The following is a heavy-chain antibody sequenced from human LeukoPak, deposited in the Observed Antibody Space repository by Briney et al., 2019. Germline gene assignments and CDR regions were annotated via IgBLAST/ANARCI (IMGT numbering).Heavy chain of an antibody. CDR2: INHSGST. Sequence: SETLSLTCAVYGGSFSGYYWSWIRQPPGKGLEWIGEINHSGSTNYNPSLKSRVTISVDTSKNQFSLKLSSVTAADTAVYYCARDQAYDFWSGHYYYMDVWGKGTTVTVSS. D-gene: IGHD3-3*01. CDR3: ARDQAYDFWSGHYYYMDV. V-gene: IGHV4-34*01. J-gene: IGHJ6*03. CDR1: GGSFSGYY.